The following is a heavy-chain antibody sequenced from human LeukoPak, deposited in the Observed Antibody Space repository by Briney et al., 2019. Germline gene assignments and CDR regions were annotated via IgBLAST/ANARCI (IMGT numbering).Heavy chain of an antibody. CDR2: INPNSGGT. CDR3: ARDPGDYDILTGYVWFDP. D-gene: IGHD3-9*01. V-gene: IGHV1-2*02. CDR1: GYTFTGYY. J-gene: IGHJ5*02. Sequence: ASVKVSCKASGYTFTGYYMHWVRQAPGQGLEWMGWINPNSGGTNYAQKFQGRVTMTRDTSISTAYMELSRLRSDDTAVYYCARDPGDYDILTGYVWFDPWGQGTLVTVSS.